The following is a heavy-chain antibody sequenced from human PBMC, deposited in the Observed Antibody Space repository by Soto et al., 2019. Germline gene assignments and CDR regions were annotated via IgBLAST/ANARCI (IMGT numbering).Heavy chain of an antibody. Sequence: GGSLRLSCAASGFTFSSYWMHWVRQAPGKGLVWVSRINSDGSSTSYADSVKGRFTISRDNAKNTLYLQMNSLRAEDTAVYYCARVVVVVPAAKVPDYYYYYMDVWGKGTTVTVSS. CDR2: INSDGSST. CDR3: ARVVVVVPAAKVPDYYYYYMDV. V-gene: IGHV3-74*01. J-gene: IGHJ6*03. CDR1: GFTFSSYW. D-gene: IGHD2-2*01.